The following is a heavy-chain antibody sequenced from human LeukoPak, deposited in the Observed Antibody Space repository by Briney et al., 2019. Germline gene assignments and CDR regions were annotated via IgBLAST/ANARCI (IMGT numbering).Heavy chain of an antibody. Sequence: PSETLSLTRTVSGGSISSYYWSWIRQPPGKGLEWIGYIYYSGSTNYNPSLKSRVTISVDTSKNQFSLKLSSVTAADTAVYYCARWGDGDYYSDYWGQGTLVTVSS. CDR3: ARWGDGDYYSDY. CDR2: IYYSGST. D-gene: IGHD4-17*01. V-gene: IGHV4-59*01. J-gene: IGHJ4*02. CDR1: GGSISSYY.